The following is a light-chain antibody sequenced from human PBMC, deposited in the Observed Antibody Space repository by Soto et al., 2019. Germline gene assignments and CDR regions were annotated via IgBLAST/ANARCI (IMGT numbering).Light chain of an antibody. J-gene: IGKJ4*01. CDR2: LGS. V-gene: IGKV2-28*01. Sequence: DLVMTQSPLSLPVTPGEPASISCRSSQSLLHSNGYNYLDWYLQKPGQSPQLLIYLGSNRASGVPDRFSGSGSGTDFTLKISRVEAEDVGVYYCKQALQTPFTFGGGTKVEIK. CDR3: KQALQTPFT. CDR1: QSLLHSNGYNY.